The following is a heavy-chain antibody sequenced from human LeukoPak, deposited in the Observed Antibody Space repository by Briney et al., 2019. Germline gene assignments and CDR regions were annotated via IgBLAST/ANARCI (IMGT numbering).Heavy chain of an antibody. CDR2: IKQDGSEK. J-gene: IGHJ4*02. Sequence: GGSLRLSCAASGFTFSSYWMSWVRQAPGKGLEWVANIKQDGSEKYYVDSVKGRFTNSRDNAKNSLYLQMNSLRAEDTAVYYCARDQSLFYYDSSGPGDYWGQGTLVTVSS. V-gene: IGHV3-7*01. CDR3: ARDQSLFYYDSSGPGDY. CDR1: GFTFSSYW. D-gene: IGHD3-22*01.